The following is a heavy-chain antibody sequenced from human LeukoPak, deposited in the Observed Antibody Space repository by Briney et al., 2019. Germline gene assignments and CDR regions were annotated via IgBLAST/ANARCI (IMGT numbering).Heavy chain of an antibody. Sequence: EASVNVSCKASGYTFTSYGISWVRQAPGQGLEWMGWISAYNGNTNYAQKLQGRVTMTTDTSTSTAYMELRSLRSDDTAVYYCARKIPSYCSSTSCYTYFDYWGQGTLVTVSS. J-gene: IGHJ4*02. CDR1: GYTFTSYG. CDR3: ARKIPSYCSSTSCYTYFDY. CDR2: ISAYNGNT. D-gene: IGHD2-2*02. V-gene: IGHV1-18*01.